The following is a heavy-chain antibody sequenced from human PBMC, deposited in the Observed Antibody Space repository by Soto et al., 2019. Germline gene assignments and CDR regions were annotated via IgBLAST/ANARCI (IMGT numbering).Heavy chain of an antibody. CDR1: GFNFFSYA. D-gene: IGHD3-22*01. CDR2: ISYDGGST. J-gene: IGHJ1*01. V-gene: IGHV3-30*03. CDR3: ARDATIYSRSPPDN. Sequence: QVQLVESGGGVVQPGRSLTLSCAASGFNFFSYAMHWVRQAPGKGLEWLAVISYDGGSTHYADPVKGRFSMTRDNSNNTPFLKMNALKHDARAVYYCARDATIYSRSPPDNWGQGTLVTVSS.